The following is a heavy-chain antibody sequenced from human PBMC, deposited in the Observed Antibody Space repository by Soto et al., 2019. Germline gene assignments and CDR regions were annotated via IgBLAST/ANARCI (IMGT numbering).Heavy chain of an antibody. V-gene: IGHV4-31*02. CDR1: GGSISSGGYY. Sequence: SETLSLTCTVSGGSISSGGYYWSWIRQHPGKGLEWIGYIYYSGSTYYNPSLKSRVTISVDTSKNQFSLKLSSVTAADTAVYYCARDRYCSGGSCYFGYWGQGTLVTVSS. J-gene: IGHJ4*02. CDR3: ARDRYCSGGSCYFGY. D-gene: IGHD2-15*01. CDR2: IYYSGST.